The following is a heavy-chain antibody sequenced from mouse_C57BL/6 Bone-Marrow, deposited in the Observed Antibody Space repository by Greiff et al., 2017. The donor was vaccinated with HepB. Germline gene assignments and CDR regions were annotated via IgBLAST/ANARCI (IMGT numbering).Heavy chain of an antibody. D-gene: IGHD6-5*01. CDR3: ASLCHAGYFDV. V-gene: IGHV2-6*01. CDR2: IWGVGST. Sequence: VQLQQSGPGLVAPSQSLSITCTVSGFSLTSYGVDWVRQSPGKGLEWLGVIWGVGSTNYNSALKSRLSISKDNSKSQVFLKMNSLQTDDTAMYYCASLCHAGYFDVWGTGTTVTVSS. J-gene: IGHJ1*03. CDR1: GFSLTSYG.